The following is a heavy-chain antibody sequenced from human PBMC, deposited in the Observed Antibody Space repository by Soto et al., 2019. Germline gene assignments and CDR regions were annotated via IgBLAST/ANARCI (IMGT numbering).Heavy chain of an antibody. V-gene: IGHV3-9*01. CDR1: GFTFSGFD. CDR2: IGTI. J-gene: IGHJ3*01. D-gene: IGHD1-1*01. CDR3: AKVGPNWSSDAFDV. Sequence: PGGSLRLSCEASGFTFSGFDMHWVRQPTGKGLEWVSSIGTIGYADSVKGRFTMSRDNARNSLYLQMNSLRAEDTALYYCAKVGPNWSSDAFDVWGQGTMVTVSS.